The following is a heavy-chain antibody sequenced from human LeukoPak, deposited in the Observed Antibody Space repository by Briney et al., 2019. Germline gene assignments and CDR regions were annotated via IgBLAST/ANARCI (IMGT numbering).Heavy chain of an antibody. CDR3: AKGLTYDSSAY. CDR2: ISYDGSNK. D-gene: IGHD3-22*01. CDR1: GFTFSSYG. Sequence: GGSLRLSCAASGFTFSSYGMHWVRQAPGKGLEWVAVISYDGSNKYYADSVKGRFTISRDNSKNTLYLQMNSLRAEDTAVYYCAKGLTYDSSAYWGQGTLVTVPS. J-gene: IGHJ4*02. V-gene: IGHV3-30*18.